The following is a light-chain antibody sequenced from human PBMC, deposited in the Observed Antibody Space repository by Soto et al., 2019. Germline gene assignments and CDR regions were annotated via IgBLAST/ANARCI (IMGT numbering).Light chain of an antibody. CDR3: QQYGSSGT. V-gene: IGKV3-20*01. CDR1: QSVGSN. J-gene: IGKJ1*01. Sequence: IMMKQSPATLSVTPGERVTLSCRARQSVGSNLAWYQQKPGQAPRLLIYGASNRATGIPDRFSGSGSGTDFTLTISRLEPEDFAVYYCQQYGSSGTFGQGTKVDIK. CDR2: GAS.